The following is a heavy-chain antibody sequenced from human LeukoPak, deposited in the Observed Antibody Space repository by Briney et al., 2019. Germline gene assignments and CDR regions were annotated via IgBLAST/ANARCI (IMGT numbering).Heavy chain of an antibody. D-gene: IGHD2-2*03. Sequence: GGSLRLSCAASGFTFSNYWMHWVRQAPGEALMWVSRIKSDGSSTTYADSVKGRFTISRDNAKNTLYLQMNSLRAEDTAVYYCAKDGYCSTISCYWSYWGQGSRVTVSS. V-gene: IGHV3-74*01. J-gene: IGHJ4*02. CDR1: GFTFSNYW. CDR3: AKDGYCSTISCYWSY. CDR2: IKSDGSST.